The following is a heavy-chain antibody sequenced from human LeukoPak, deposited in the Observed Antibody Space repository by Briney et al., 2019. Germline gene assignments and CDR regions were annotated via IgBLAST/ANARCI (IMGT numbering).Heavy chain of an antibody. V-gene: IGHV4-59*06. D-gene: IGHD3-10*01. CDR2: IYYSGST. J-gene: IGHJ5*02. Sequence: SETLSLTCTVSGGSISSYYWSWIRQPPGKGLEWIGYIYYSGSTYYNPSLKSRVTISVDTSKSQFSLKLNSVTAADTAVYYCARGNYASAYWFDPWGQGALVTVSS. CDR3: ARGNYASAYWFDP. CDR1: GGSISSYY.